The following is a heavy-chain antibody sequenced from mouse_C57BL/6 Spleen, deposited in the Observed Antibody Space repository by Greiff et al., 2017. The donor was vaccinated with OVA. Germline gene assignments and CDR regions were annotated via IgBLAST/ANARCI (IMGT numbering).Heavy chain of an antibody. D-gene: IGHD1-1*01. Sequence: VQLVESGPELVKPGASVKLSCKASGYTFTSYDINWVKQRPGQGLEWIGWIYPRDGSTKYNEKFKGKATLTVDTSSSTAYMELHSLTSEDSAVYFCARAVVATKFAYWGQGTLVTVSA. V-gene: IGHV1-85*01. CDR3: ARAVVATKFAY. CDR2: IYPRDGST. J-gene: IGHJ3*01. CDR1: GYTFTSYD.